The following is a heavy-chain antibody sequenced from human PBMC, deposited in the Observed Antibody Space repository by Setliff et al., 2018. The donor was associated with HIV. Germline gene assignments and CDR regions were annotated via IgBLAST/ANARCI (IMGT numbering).Heavy chain of an antibody. V-gene: IGHV1-18*01. J-gene: IGHJ3*02. D-gene: IGHD3-9*01. Sequence: ASVKVSCKASRYTFTSYGISWVRQAPGQGLEWMGWINTYKGNTNYAQKVQGRVTMTKDTSTSTAYVEVRSLRSDDTVVYYCARTILRYFGWENPLPDAFDIWGQGTMVTVSS. CDR2: INTYKGNT. CDR3: ARTILRYFGWENPLPDAFDI. CDR1: RYTFTSYG.